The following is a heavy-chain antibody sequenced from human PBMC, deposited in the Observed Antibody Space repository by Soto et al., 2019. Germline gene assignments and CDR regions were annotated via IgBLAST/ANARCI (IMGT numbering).Heavy chain of an antibody. Sequence: QVQLVQSGAEVKKPGASVKVSCKASGYTFTTYGITWVRQAPGQGLEWMGWISAYNGNTNYAQKLQGRVTMTTDTPSSKAQMERRRVKTDDTAVNFCARVQDSSSWHYCFVMYVWGQGTMVTVSS. CDR3: ARVQDSSSWHYCFVMYV. J-gene: IGHJ6*02. V-gene: IGHV1-18*01. CDR1: GYTFTTYG. CDR2: ISAYNGNT. D-gene: IGHD6-13*01.